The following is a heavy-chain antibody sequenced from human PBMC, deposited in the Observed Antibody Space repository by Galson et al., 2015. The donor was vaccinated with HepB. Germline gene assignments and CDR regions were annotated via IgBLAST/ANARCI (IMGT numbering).Heavy chain of an antibody. CDR1: GFTFSSYS. V-gene: IGHV3-21*01. D-gene: IGHD2-21*02. J-gene: IGHJ5*02. CDR3: ARGKGVVTARGDSSWFDP. Sequence: SLRLSCAASGFTFSSYSMNWVRQAPGKGLEWVSSISSSSSYIYYADSVKGRFTISRDNAKNSLYLQMNSLRAEDTAVYYCARGKGVVTARGDSSWFDPWGQGTLVTVSS. CDR2: ISSSSSYI.